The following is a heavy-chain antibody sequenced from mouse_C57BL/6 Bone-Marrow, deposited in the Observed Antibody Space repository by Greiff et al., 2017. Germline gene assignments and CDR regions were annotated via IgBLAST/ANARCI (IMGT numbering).Heavy chain of an antibody. D-gene: IGHD2-2*01. CDR3: ARDEMVTTDGYFDV. Sequence: EVKLVESGGGLVKPGGSLKLSCAASGFTFSSYAMSWVRQTPEKRLEWVATISDGGSYTYYPDNVKGRFTITRDHAKNNLYLQMSHLKSEDTAMYYCARDEMVTTDGYFDVWGTGTTVTVSS. CDR1: GFTFSSYA. CDR2: ISDGGSYT. V-gene: IGHV5-4*01. J-gene: IGHJ1*03.